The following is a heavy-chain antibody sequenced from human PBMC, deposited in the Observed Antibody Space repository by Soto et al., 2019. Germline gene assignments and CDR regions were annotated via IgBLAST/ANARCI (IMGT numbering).Heavy chain of an antibody. CDR3: ARHIAVTGTRGFDY. D-gene: IGHD6-19*01. Sequence: QVQLQESDPGLVKPSGTLSLTCAVSGGSISSSNWWSWVRQPPGKGLEWIGEIYHSGTANYNPSLKSRVTISMDKSNNQISLDLSSVTAADSAVYFCARHIAVTGTRGFDYWGQGTLVTVSS. CDR2: IYHSGTA. J-gene: IGHJ4*02. V-gene: IGHV4-4*02. CDR1: GGSISSSNW.